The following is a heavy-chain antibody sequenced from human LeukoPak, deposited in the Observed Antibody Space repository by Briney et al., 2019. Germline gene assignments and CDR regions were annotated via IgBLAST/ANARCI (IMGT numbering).Heavy chain of an antibody. J-gene: IGHJ6*03. CDR2: ITSGSSYI. Sequence: GGSLRLSCAASGFSFSTYGMHWVRQAPGKGLEWVSSITSGSSYIYYADSVKGRFTISRDNAKNSLYLQMNSLRAEDTAVYYCARDPYSGSYGNYYYYFMDVWGKGTTVTISS. V-gene: IGHV3-21*01. D-gene: IGHD1-26*01. CDR3: ARDPYSGSYGNYYYYFMDV. CDR1: GFSFSTYG.